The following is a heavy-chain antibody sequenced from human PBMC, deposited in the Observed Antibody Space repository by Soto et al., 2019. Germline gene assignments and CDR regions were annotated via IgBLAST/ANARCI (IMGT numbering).Heavy chain of an antibody. CDR1: GGSFSGYY. CDR2: INHSGST. J-gene: IGHJ4*02. Sequence: SETLSLTCAVYGGSFSGYYWSWIRQLPGKGLEWIGEINHSGSTNYNPSLKSRVTISVDASKNQFSLKLSSVTAADTAVYYCARRRRDGYKMPYWGQGTLVTVS. CDR3: ARRRRDGYKMPY. D-gene: IGHD5-12*01. V-gene: IGHV4-34*01.